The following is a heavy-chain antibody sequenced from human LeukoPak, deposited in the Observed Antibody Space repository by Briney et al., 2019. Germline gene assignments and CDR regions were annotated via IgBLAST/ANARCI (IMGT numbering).Heavy chain of an antibody. CDR2: IRSKAYGGTT. V-gene: IGHV3-49*03. J-gene: IGHJ3*02. Sequence: GWSLRLSCTASGFTFGDYAMSWFRQAPGKGLEWVGFIRSKAYGGTTEYAASVKGRFTISRDDSKSIAYLQMNSLRAEYTAVYYCSRDLSGVYGFAFYIGGQGTMVPVSS. CDR1: GFTFGDYA. D-gene: IGHD4-17*01. CDR3: SRDLSGVYGFAFYI.